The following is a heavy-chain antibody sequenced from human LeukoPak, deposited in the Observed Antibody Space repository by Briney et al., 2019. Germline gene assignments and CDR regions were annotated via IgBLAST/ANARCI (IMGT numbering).Heavy chain of an antibody. CDR2: IYYSGST. CDR1: GGSISSGGYY. CDR3: ARRATSSDAFDI. Sequence: TLSLTCTVSGGSISSGGYYWSWIRQHPGKGLEWIGYIYYSGSTYYNPSLKSRVTISVDTSKNQFSLELSSVTAADTAVYYCARRATSSDAFDIWGQGTMVTVSS. V-gene: IGHV4-31*03. J-gene: IGHJ3*02. D-gene: IGHD2-2*01.